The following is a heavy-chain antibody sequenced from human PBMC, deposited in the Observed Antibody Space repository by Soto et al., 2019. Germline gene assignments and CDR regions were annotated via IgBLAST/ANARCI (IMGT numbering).Heavy chain of an antibody. V-gene: IGHV3-15*01. CDR2: IKGKRAGGTT. CDR3: TDGRFY. J-gene: IGHJ4*02. Sequence: EVQLVESGGGFVKPGGSLRLSCVASGFTFTNAWMTWVRQAPGKGLEWVGHIKGKRAGGTTDYAAPVKGRFTISRDDSRNTAYLQMNSLKTEDTAVYFCTDGRFYWGQGTLVSVSS. CDR1: GFTFTNAW.